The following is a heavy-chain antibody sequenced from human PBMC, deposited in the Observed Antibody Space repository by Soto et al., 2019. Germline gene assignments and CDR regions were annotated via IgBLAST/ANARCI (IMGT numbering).Heavy chain of an antibody. D-gene: IGHD4-4*01. Sequence: GGSLRLSCVASEFAFNTYAIHWVRQAPGQGLEWVAVIWYDGRNKYYAESVKGRSTISRDNSENTVSLQMNSLRADDTAIYHCARGGLQSFYFPPDFWGRGTLVTVSS. J-gene: IGHJ4*02. V-gene: IGHV3-33*01. CDR3: ARGGLQSFYFPPDF. CDR2: IWYDGRNK. CDR1: EFAFNTYA.